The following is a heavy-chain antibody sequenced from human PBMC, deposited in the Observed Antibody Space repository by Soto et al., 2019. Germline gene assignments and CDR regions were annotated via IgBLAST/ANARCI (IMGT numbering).Heavy chain of an antibody. D-gene: IGHD3-10*01. Sequence: GPLRLSCAASGFTFSSYWMSWVRQAPGKGLEWVANIKQDGSEKYYVDSVKGRFTISRDNAKNSLYLQMNSLRAEDTAVYYCARDYRGDTMVRGVITPWYYYGMDVWGQGTTVTVSS. CDR3: ARDYRGDTMVRGVITPWYYYGMDV. J-gene: IGHJ6*02. CDR1: GFTFSSYW. CDR2: IKQDGSEK. V-gene: IGHV3-7*03.